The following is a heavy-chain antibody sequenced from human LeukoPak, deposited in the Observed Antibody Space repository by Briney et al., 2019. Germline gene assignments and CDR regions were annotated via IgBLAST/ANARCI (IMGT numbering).Heavy chain of an antibody. J-gene: IGHJ5*02. CDR3: ARGGGRFLEWLTQYNWFDP. V-gene: IGHV1-69*13. CDR1: GGTFSSYA. D-gene: IGHD3-3*01. CDR2: IIPIFGTA. Sequence: GASVKVSCKASGGTFSSYAISWVRQAPGQGLEWMGGIIPIFGTANYAQKFQGRVTITADESTSTAYMELSSLRSEDTAVYYCARGGGRFLEWLTQYNWFDPWGQGTLVTVSS.